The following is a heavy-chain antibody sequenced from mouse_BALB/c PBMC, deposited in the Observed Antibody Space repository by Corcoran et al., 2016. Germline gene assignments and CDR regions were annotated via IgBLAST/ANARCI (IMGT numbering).Heavy chain of an antibody. Sequence: QVQLQQSGAELMKPGASVKISCKATGYTFSSYWIEWVKQRPGHGLEWIGEILPGSGSTNYNEKFKGKATFTADTSSNTAYMQLSSLTYEDSAVYYCARLGDYAWFAYWGQGTLVTVSA. CDR3: ARLGDYAWFAY. J-gene: IGHJ3*01. D-gene: IGHD2-4*01. V-gene: IGHV1-9*01. CDR1: GYTFSSYW. CDR2: ILPGSGST.